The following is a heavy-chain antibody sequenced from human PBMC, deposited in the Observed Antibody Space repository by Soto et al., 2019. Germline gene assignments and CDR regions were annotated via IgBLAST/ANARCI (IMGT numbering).Heavy chain of an antibody. CDR2: INPKGGV. V-gene: IGHV4-34*01. D-gene: IGHD2-8*02. J-gene: IGHJ1*01. Sequence: QVQLQQGGTGLLRPSETLSLTYEVSATSFSYYWWRWVRQAPEKGLEWIAEINPKGGVKYNPSLKSRLRSSVDLSKRQFSLEMTSVTAADTAVYYCARVGSFCTGSTCSGFWGQGTQVNVSS. CDR3: ARVGSFCTGSTCSGF. CDR1: ATSFSYYW.